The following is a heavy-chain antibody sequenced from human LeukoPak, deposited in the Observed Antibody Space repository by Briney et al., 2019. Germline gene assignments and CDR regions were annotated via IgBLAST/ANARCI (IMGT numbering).Heavy chain of an antibody. J-gene: IGHJ6*02. CDR2: INHSGST. CDR1: GGSFSGYY. D-gene: IGHD5-18*01. Sequence: SETLSLTCAVYGGSFSGYYWSWIRQPPGKGLEWIGEINHSGSTNYNPSLKSRVTISVDTSKNQFSLKLSSVTAADTAVYYCARAPSYSYGYPYYYYYGMDVWGQGTTVTVSS. V-gene: IGHV4-34*01. CDR3: ARAPSYSYGYPYYYYYGMDV.